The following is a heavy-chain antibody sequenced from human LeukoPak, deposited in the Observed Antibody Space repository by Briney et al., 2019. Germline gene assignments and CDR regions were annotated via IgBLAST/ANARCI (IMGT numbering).Heavy chain of an antibody. V-gene: IGHV1-18*01. CDR1: GYTVTSYG. Sequence: ASVKVSCKAFGYTVTSYGIFWVRQAPGQGLEWMGWISVYNGNTNFAQKFQGRVTLTTDTSTSTAYMELRSLRSDDTAVYYCARGHEYNWNPPPIAAGYWGQGTLVTVSS. CDR2: ISVYNGNT. J-gene: IGHJ4*02. CDR3: ARGHEYNWNPPPIAAGY. D-gene: IGHD1-20*01.